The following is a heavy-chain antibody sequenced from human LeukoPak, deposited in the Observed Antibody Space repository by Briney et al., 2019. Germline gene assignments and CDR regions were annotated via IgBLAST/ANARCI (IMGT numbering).Heavy chain of an antibody. V-gene: IGHV1-69*13. D-gene: IGHD3-3*01. CDR2: IIPIFGTA. CDR1: GYTFTSYG. Sequence: ASVKVSCKASGYTFTSYGISWVRQAPGQGLEWMGGIIPIFGTANYAQKFQGRVTITADESTSTAYMELSSLRSEDTAVYYCARASYYDFWIGWFDPWGQGTLVTVSS. CDR3: ARASYYDFWIGWFDP. J-gene: IGHJ5*02.